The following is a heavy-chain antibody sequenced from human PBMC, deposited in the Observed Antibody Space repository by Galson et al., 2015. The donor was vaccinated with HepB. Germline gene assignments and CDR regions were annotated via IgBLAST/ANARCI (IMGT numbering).Heavy chain of an antibody. D-gene: IGHD2-21*01. Sequence: SLRLSCAASGFTFSSYAMHWVRQAPGKGLEWVSYINVRGSGIYYAESVKGRFTVSRDDTKNTLYLQMNSLRGDDSAVYYCAREERDCGGDCFVYWGQGSLVTVSS. CDR2: INVRGSGI. CDR3: AREERDCGGDCFVY. J-gene: IGHJ4*02. CDR1: GFTFSSYA. V-gene: IGHV3-48*03.